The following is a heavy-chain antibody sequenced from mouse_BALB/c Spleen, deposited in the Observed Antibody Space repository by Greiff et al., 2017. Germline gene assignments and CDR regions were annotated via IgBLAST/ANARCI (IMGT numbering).Heavy chain of an antibody. V-gene: IGHV5-4*02. J-gene: IGHJ4*01. D-gene: IGHD4-1*01. Sequence: EVKLVESGGDLVKPGGSLKLSCAASGFTFSDYYMYWVRQTPEKRLEWVATISDGGSYTYYPDSVKGRFTISRDNAKNNLYLQMSSLKSEDTAMYYCARDTGMEYYAMDYWGQGTSVTVSS. CDR3: ARDTGMEYYAMDY. CDR1: GFTFSDYY. CDR2: ISDGGSYT.